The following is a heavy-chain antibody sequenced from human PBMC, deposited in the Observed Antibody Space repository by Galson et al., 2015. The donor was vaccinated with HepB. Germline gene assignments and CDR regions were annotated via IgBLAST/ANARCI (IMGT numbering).Heavy chain of an antibody. CDR1: GFSFSTYA. CDR2: ISGNGDGT. J-gene: IGHJ4*02. V-gene: IGHV3-23*01. Sequence: SLRLSCAASGFSFSTYAMSWVRQSPGKGLEWLSAISGNGDGTYYADSVRGRFTISRDNSRNTLYLEMDSLRAEDTAVYYCAKRISGWYLIDFWGRGTLVTVSS. CDR3: AKRISGWYLIDF. D-gene: IGHD6-19*01.